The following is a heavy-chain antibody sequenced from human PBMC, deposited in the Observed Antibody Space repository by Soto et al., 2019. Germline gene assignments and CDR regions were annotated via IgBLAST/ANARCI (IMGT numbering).Heavy chain of an antibody. CDR2: INPNSGGT. V-gene: IGHV1-2*04. D-gene: IGHD3-22*01. CDR1: GYTFTGYY. Sequence: ASVKVSCKASGYTFTGYYMHWVLQAPGQGLEWMGWINPNSGGTNYAQKFQGWVTMTRDTSISTAYMELSRLRSDDTAVYYCARDLGYYDSSGYYPLYYFDYWGQGTLVTVSS. J-gene: IGHJ4*02. CDR3: ARDLGYYDSSGYYPLYYFDY.